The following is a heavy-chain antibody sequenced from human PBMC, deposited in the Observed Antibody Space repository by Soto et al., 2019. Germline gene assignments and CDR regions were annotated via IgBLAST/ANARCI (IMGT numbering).Heavy chain of an antibody. Sequence: PGESLKISCKGSGYSFTSYWIGRVRQMPGKGLEWMGIIYPGDSDTRYSPSFQGQVTISADKSISTAYLQWSSLKASDTAMYYCARHAFDYGGNSGYFDLWGRGTLVTVSS. D-gene: IGHD4-17*01. CDR1: GYSFTSYW. V-gene: IGHV5-51*01. CDR3: ARHAFDYGGNSGYFDL. CDR2: IYPGDSDT. J-gene: IGHJ2*01.